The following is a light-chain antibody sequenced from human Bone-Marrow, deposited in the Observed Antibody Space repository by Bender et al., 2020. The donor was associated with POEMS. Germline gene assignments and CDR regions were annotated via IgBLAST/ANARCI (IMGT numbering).Light chain of an antibody. CDR2: KDS. CDR3: QVWDSSSDHWV. J-gene: IGLJ3*02. Sequence: SYELTQPPSVSVSPGQTARITCSGDPLPKQYAYWYQQKPGQAPVLVIHKDSERPSGIPERVSGSNSGNTATLTISRVEAGDEADYYCQVWDSSSDHWVFGGGTKLTVL. V-gene: IGLV3-25*02. CDR1: PLPKQY.